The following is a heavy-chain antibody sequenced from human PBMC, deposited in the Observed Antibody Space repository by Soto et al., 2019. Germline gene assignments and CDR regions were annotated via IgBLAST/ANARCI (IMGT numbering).Heavy chain of an antibody. CDR1: GYSIGSGYY. D-gene: IGHD4-17*01. CDR2: VSQVGGS. V-gene: IGHV4-38-2*02. J-gene: IGHJ5*01. CDR3: ARVLHGAHWFDS. Sequence: SETLSLTCSVSGYSIGSGYYWGWIRQPPGKGLEWIGSVSQVGGSYYNPALKSRVSISIDTSRNQFLLNLSSVTATDTAIYYCARVLHGAHWFDSWGQGALVTVSS.